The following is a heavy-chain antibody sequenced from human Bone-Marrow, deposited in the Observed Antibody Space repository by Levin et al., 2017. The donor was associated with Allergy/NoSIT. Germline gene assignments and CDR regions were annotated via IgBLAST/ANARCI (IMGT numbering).Heavy chain of an antibody. CDR1: GFTFSSYG. CDR2: IWYDGSNK. V-gene: IGHV3-33*01. J-gene: IGHJ3*02. Sequence: PGGSLRLSCAASGFTFSSYGMHWVRQAPGKGLEWVAVIWYDGSNKYYADSVKGRFTISRDNSKNTLYLQMNSLRAEDTAVYYCARAASPSSPPAAFDIWGQGTMVTVSS. CDR3: ARAASPSSPPAAFDI. D-gene: IGHD6-13*01.